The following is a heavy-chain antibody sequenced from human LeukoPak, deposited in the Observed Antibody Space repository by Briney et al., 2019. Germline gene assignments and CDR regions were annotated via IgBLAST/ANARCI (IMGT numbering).Heavy chain of an antibody. D-gene: IGHD1-26*01. CDR3: ARQRYGGSLD. CDR2: IYHSGST. V-gene: IGHV4-38-2*02. J-gene: IGHJ4*02. Sequence: SETLSLTCTVSGYSFSSGYYWGWIRQPPGKGLEWIGSIYHSGSTYYNPSLKSRVTISVDTSKNQFSLKLSSVTAADTAVYYCARQRYGGSLDWGQGTLVTVSS. CDR1: GYSFSSGYY.